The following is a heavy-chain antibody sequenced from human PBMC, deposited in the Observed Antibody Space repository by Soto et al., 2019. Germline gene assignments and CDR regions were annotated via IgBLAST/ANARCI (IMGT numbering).Heavy chain of an antibody. J-gene: IGHJ4*01. Sequence: EVQLLQSGGGLVQPGGSLRLSCLASGFPSSTYGFSTYAMTWVRQPPGKGLEWVSVITGSGGHSYYADSVKGRFTIAIKNSRNTLFLQWDSLRADDTAVYFCAKGTSSEFLLSFDDWGHGTLVTVSS. CDR1: GFPSSTYGFSTYA. CDR2: ITGSGGHS. D-gene: IGHD3-10*01. V-gene: IGHV3-23*01. CDR3: AKGTSSEFLLSFDD.